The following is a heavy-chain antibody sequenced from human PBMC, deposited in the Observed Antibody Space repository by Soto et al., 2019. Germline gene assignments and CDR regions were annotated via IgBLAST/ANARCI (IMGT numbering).Heavy chain of an antibody. CDR1: GFTFSGSA. J-gene: IGHJ5*02. CDR3: TRPKEIVEDATFDP. CDR2: IRSKANSYAT. D-gene: IGHD3-22*01. V-gene: IGHV3-73*01. Sequence: HPGGFLRLSCAASGFTFSGSAMHWVRQASGKGLEWVGRIRSKANSYATAYAASVKGRFTISRDDSKNTAYLQMNSLKTEDTAVYYCTRPKEIVEDATFDPWGQGTLVTVSS.